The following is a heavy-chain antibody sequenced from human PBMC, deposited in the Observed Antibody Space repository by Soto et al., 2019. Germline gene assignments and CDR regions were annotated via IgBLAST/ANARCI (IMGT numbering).Heavy chain of an antibody. D-gene: IGHD2-2*01. CDR1: GFTFSSYA. V-gene: IGHV3-23*01. Sequence: GGSLRLSCAASGFTFSSYAMSWVRQAPGKGLEWVSAISGSGGSTYYADSVKGRFTISRDNSKNTLYLQMNSLRAEDTAVYYCAKDHCSSTSCPSAFYYYYMDVWGKGTTVTVSS. J-gene: IGHJ6*03. CDR2: ISGSGGST. CDR3: AKDHCSSTSCPSAFYYYYMDV.